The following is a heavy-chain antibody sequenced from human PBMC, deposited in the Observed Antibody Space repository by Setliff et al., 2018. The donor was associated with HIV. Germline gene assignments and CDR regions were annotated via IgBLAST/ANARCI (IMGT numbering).Heavy chain of an antibody. CDR1: GGSGSSISSGNYH. D-gene: IGHD5-18*01. CDR2: IYKSGTT. J-gene: IGHJ4*02. Sequence: SETLSLTCTVSGGSGSSISSGNYHWSWIRQSPGKGLEWIGYIYKSGTTNYKSSLKSRVTISADPSKNQFSLKVTSVTAADTAVYYCGRLSETAMASFDSWGQGTLVTVSS. CDR3: GRLSETAMASFDS. V-gene: IGHV4-61*01.